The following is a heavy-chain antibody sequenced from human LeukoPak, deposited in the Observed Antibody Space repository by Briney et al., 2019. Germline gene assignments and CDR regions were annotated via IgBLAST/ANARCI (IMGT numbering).Heavy chain of an antibody. J-gene: IGHJ4*02. D-gene: IGHD5-18*01. V-gene: IGHV3-33*01. CDR1: GFTFSSYG. CDR3: ARDRDSYGYGLYYFDY. Sequence: WKSLRLSCAASGFTFSSYGMHWVRQAPGKGLEWVAVIWYDGSNKYYADSVKGRFTISRDNSKNTLYLQMNSLRAEDTAVYYCARDRDSYGYGLYYFDYWGQGTLVTVS. CDR2: IWYDGSNK.